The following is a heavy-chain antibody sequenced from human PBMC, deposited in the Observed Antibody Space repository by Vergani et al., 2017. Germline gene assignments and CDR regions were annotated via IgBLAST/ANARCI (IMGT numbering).Heavy chain of an antibody. CDR1: GGSISSGSYY. CDR2: IYTSGIT. Sequence: QVQLQESGPGLVKPSQTLSPTCTVSGGSISSGSYYWSWIRQPAGKGLEWIGGIYTSGITNYNPSLKSRVTMSVDTSKNQFSLRLSSVTAADTAVYYCARDFRGYCSSTSCEWFDPWGQGTLVTVSS. V-gene: IGHV4-61*02. J-gene: IGHJ5*02. CDR3: ARDFRGYCSSTSCEWFDP. D-gene: IGHD2-2*01.